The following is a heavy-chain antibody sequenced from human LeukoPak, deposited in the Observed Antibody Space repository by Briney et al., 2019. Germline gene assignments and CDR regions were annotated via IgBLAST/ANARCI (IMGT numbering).Heavy chain of an antibody. V-gene: IGHV3-74*01. CDR1: GFTFSSHL. Sequence: GGSLRLSCGASGFTFSSHLMHWVRQAPGKGLVWVSRISSDGTYTNYADSVRGRFTISRDNAKNTLYLQMNSLRVEDTAVYYCARGRPHGNDYWGQGTLVTVSS. D-gene: IGHD4-23*01. J-gene: IGHJ4*02. CDR2: ISSDGTYT. CDR3: ARGRPHGNDY.